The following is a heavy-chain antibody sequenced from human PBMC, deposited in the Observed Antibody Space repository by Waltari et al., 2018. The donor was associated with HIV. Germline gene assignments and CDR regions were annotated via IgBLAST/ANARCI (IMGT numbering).Heavy chain of an antibody. J-gene: IGHJ4*02. V-gene: IGHV3-53*01. CDR3: ARGGGSYLHFFDY. Sequence: EVQLVASGGGLIQPGGSLRLSCAASGFTVRSNYMTWVRQAPGQGLEWVSVFYSGYTTYYADSVKGRFAISRDNSKNTLYLQMNSLRAEDTAVYYCARGGGSYLHFFDYWGQGTLVTVSS. CDR1: GFTVRSNY. CDR2: FYSGYTT. D-gene: IGHD1-26*01.